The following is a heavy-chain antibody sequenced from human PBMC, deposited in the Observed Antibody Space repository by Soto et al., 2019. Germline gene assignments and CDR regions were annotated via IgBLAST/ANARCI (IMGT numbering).Heavy chain of an antibody. Sequence: QVQLVQSGAEVKKPGSSVKVSCKASGGTFSSYAISWVRQAPGQGLEWMGGIIPIFGTANYAQKFQGRVTITAYKSTSTAYMELSSLRSEDTAVYYCARSFSESAVVAATSYGMDVWRQGTTVTVSS. J-gene: IGHJ6*02. V-gene: IGHV1-69*06. CDR3: ARSFSESAVVAATSYGMDV. CDR1: GGTFSSYA. CDR2: IIPIFGTA. D-gene: IGHD2-15*01.